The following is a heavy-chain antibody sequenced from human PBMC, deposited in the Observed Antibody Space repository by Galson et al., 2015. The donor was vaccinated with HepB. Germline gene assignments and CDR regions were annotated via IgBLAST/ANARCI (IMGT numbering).Heavy chain of an antibody. CDR3: AKDYSGSYHLGYYFDY. V-gene: IGHV3-30*18. CDR2: ISYDGSNK. J-gene: IGHJ4*02. CDR1: GFTFSSYG. Sequence: SLRLSCAASGFTFSSYGMHWVRQAPGKGLEWVAVISYDGSNKYYADSVKGRFTISRDNSKNTLYLQMSSLRAEDTAVYYCAKDYSGSYHLGYYFDYWGQGTLVTVSS. D-gene: IGHD1-26*01.